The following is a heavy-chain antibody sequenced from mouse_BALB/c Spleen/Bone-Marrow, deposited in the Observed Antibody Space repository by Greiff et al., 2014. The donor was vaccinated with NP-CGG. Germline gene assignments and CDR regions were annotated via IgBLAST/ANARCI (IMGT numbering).Heavy chain of an antibody. V-gene: IGHV2-3*01. CDR1: GFSLTSYG. CDR2: IWGDGST. Sequence: VQRVESGPGLVAPSQSLSITCTVSGFSLTSYGVSWVRQPPGKGLEWLGVIWGDGSTNYHSALISRLSISKDNSKSQVFLKLTSLKTKNPATSYGGGGPWFANWGQGTLVTVSA. J-gene: IGHJ3*01. CDR3: GGGPWFAN. D-gene: IGHD3-3*01.